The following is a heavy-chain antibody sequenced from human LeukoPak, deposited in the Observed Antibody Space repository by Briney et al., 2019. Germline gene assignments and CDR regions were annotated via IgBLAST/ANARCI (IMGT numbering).Heavy chain of an antibody. CDR1: GFSLSTSGVG. V-gene: IGHV2-5*04. D-gene: IGHD2/OR15-2a*01. J-gene: IGHJ4*02. CDR3: AVDNRDF. CDR2: IYTSGNT. Sequence: SGPTLVKPTQTLTLTCTFSGFSLSTSGVGVGWIRQPPGKALEWLGRIYTSGNTIYDPSLQSRVTISVDVSKNQFSLRLISMTAADTGIYYCAVDNRDFWGQGTLVTVSS.